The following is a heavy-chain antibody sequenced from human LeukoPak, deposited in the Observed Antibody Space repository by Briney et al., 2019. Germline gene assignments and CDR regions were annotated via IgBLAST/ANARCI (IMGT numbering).Heavy chain of an antibody. CDR2: IYYSGST. V-gene: IGHV4-59*12. J-gene: IGHJ6*03. CDR3: ARLGLWFGELYGGHNYYYYYMDV. CDR1: GGSISSYY. Sequence: SETLSLTCTVSGGSISSYYWSWIRQPPGKGLEWIGYIYYSGSTNYNPSLKSRVTISVDTSKNQFSLKLSSVTAADTAVYYCARLGLWFGELYGGHNYYYYYMDVWGKGTTVTISS. D-gene: IGHD3-10*01.